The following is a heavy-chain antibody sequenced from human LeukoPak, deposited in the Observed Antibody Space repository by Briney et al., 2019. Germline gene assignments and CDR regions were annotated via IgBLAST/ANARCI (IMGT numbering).Heavy chain of an antibody. CDR1: GGSISSYY. CDR3: ARKGTGGGDYFDY. D-gene: IGHD2-8*02. Sequence: SETLSLTCTVSGGSISSYYWSWIRQPPGKGLEWIGYIYYSGSTNYNPSLKSRVTISVDTSKNQFSLKLSSVTAADTAVYYCARKGTGGGDYFDYWGQGTLVTVSS. CDR2: IYYSGST. J-gene: IGHJ4*02. V-gene: IGHV4-59*01.